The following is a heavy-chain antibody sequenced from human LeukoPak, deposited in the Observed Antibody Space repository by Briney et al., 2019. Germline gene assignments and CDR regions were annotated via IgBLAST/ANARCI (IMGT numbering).Heavy chain of an antibody. D-gene: IGHD3-10*01. Sequence: GSSVKVSCKASGGTFSSYAISWVRQAPGQGLEWMGGIIPIFGTASYAQKFQGRVTMTRDMSTRTVYMELSSLRSEDTAVYYCAREGGYPGAISGSYGVGYWGQGTLVTVSS. CDR2: IIPIFGTA. V-gene: IGHV1-69*05. J-gene: IGHJ4*02. CDR1: GGTFSSYA. CDR3: AREGGYPGAISGSYGVGY.